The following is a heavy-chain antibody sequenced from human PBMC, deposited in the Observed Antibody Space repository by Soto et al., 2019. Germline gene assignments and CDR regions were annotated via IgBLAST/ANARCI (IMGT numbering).Heavy chain of an antibody. D-gene: IGHD1-26*01. CDR1: GFTFSSYA. CDR3: ARDSGSYYFVY. CDR2: ISDDGSNK. Sequence: QVQLVESGGGVVQPGRSLRLSCAASGFTFSSYAMHWVRQAPGKGLEWVAVISDDGSNKYYADSVKGRFTISRDNSKNTLYLQMNSLRAEDTAVYYCARDSGSYYFVYWGQGTLVTVSS. J-gene: IGHJ4*02. V-gene: IGHV3-30-3*01.